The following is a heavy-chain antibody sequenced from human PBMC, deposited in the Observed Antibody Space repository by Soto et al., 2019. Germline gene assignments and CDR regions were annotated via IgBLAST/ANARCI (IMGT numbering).Heavy chain of an antibody. V-gene: IGHV3-33*01. J-gene: IGHJ4*02. CDR2: IWYDGSNK. CDR1: GFTFSSYG. Sequence: GESLKISCAASGFTFSSYGMHWVRQAPGKGLEWVAVIWYDGSNKYYADSVKGRFTISRDNSKSTLYLQMNSLRAEDTAVYYCARDGVGYCSGGSCYLQRGEIDYWGQGTLVTVSS. CDR3: ARDGVGYCSGGSCYLQRGEIDY. D-gene: IGHD2-15*01.